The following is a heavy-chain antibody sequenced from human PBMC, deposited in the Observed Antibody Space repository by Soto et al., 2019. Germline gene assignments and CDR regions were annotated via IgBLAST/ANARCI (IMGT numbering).Heavy chain of an antibody. Sequence: GESLKISCAASGFTVSSNYMSWVRQAPGKGLEWVSVIYSGGSTYYADSVKGRFTISRDNSKNTLYLQMNSLRAEDTAVYYCARGQQLVHFWFDPWGQGTLVTVSS. J-gene: IGHJ5*02. CDR2: IYSGGST. V-gene: IGHV3-53*01. D-gene: IGHD6-13*01. CDR1: GFTVSSNY. CDR3: ARGQQLVHFWFDP.